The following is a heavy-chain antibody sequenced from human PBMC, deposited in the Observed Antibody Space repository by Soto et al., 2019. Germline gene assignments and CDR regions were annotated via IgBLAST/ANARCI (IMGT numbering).Heavy chain of an antibody. CDR1: GGSISSSSYY. CDR2: ISYSGST. J-gene: IGHJ6*02. Sequence: SETLSLTCTVSGGSISSSSYYWGWIWQPPVKALEWIASISYSGSTYYNQCLKSRVTISVDTPQNQFSLKLSSVTAADTAVYYCARVSPKWLRWAARCSGGSCYTGRHGMDVWGQVTTGTVAS. V-gene: IGHV4-39*01. D-gene: IGHD2-15*01. CDR3: ARVSPKWLRWAARCSGGSCYTGRHGMDV.